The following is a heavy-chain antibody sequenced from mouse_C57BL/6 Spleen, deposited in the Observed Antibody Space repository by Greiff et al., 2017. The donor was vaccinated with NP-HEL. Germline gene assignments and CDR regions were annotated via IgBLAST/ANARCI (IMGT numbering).Heavy chain of an antibody. V-gene: IGHV5-9*01. CDR2: ISGGGGNT. J-gene: IGHJ4*01. CDR3: ARQTMANYYAMDY. Sequence: EVKLMESGGGLVKPGGSLKLSCAASGFTFSSYTMSWVRQTPEKRLEWVATISGGGGNTYYPDSVKGRFTISRDNAKNTLYLQMSSLRSEDTALYYCARQTMANYYAMDYWGQGTSVTVSS. CDR1: GFTFSSYT. D-gene: IGHD1-1*02.